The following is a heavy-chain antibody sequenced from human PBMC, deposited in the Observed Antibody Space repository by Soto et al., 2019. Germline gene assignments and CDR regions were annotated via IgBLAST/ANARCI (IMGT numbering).Heavy chain of an antibody. CDR3: AHRILRTVFGLVTTTAIYFDF. D-gene: IGHD3-3*01. J-gene: IGHJ4*02. Sequence: QITLNESGPAVVKPAEPLTLTWTFSGFSLTTSGVGVGWIRQSPGKAPEWLALIYWDDDKRYSASLKSRLTITNDTSKNHVVLTMASVDPAETATYYCAHRILRTVFGLVTTTAIYFDFWGQGTPVVVSS. CDR1: GFSLTTSGVG. V-gene: IGHV2-5*02. CDR2: IYWDDDK.